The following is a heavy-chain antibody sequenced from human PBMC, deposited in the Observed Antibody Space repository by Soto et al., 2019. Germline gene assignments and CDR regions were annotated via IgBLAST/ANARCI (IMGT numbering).Heavy chain of an antibody. CDR3: ARGYSYGIVYNWFDP. J-gene: IGHJ5*02. V-gene: IGHV4-30-4*01. CDR1: GGSISSGDYY. Sequence: SETLSLTCTVSGGSISSGDYYWSWIRQPPGKGLEWIGYIYYSGSTYYNPSLKSRVTVSVDTSKNQFSLKLSSVTAADTAVYYCARGYSYGIVYNWFDPWGQGTLVTVSS. D-gene: IGHD5-18*01. CDR2: IYYSGST.